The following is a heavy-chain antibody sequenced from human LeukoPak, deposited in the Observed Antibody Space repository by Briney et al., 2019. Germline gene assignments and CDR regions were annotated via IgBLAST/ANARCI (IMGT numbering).Heavy chain of an antibody. Sequence: GGSLRLSCAASGFTFSGSAMRWVRQASGKGLEWVGRIRSKANSYATAYAASVKGRFTISRDDSKNTAYLQMNSLKTEDTAVYYCLVVAATRHYWGQGTLVTVSS. D-gene: IGHD2-15*01. CDR1: GFTFSGSA. CDR3: LVVAATRHY. V-gene: IGHV3-73*01. J-gene: IGHJ4*02. CDR2: IRSKANSYAT.